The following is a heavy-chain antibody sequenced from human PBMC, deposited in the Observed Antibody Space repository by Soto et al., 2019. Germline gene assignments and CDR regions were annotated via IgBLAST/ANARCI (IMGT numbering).Heavy chain of an antibody. CDR3: ASSRPRQRVVPAAPGDY. Sequence: QVPLVQSGAGVKKPRASVKVSCKASGYTLTSYVITSVRQAPGQGLEWMGWISAYNGNTNYAHKLQGRATMPTDTVTSTACMELTSLRSDETAVYCCASSRPRQRVVPAAPGDYWGQGTLGVVSS. J-gene: IGHJ4*02. D-gene: IGHD2-2*01. V-gene: IGHV1-18*01. CDR1: GYTLTSYV. CDR2: ISAYNGNT.